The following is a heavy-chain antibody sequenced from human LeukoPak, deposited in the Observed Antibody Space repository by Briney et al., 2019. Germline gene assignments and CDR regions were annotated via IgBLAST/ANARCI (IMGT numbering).Heavy chain of an antibody. CDR3: ARGPIVLIAAAANDVFDI. J-gene: IGHJ3*02. CDR1: GFTFSSYE. Sequence: GGSLRLSCAASGFTFSSYEMNWVRQAPGKGLEWLPYISSIGSTIYYADSVKGRFTISRDNAKKSLYLQMNSLRAEDTAVYYCARGPIVLIAAAANDVFDIWGQGTMVTVSS. CDR2: ISSIGSTI. V-gene: IGHV3-48*03. D-gene: IGHD6-13*01.